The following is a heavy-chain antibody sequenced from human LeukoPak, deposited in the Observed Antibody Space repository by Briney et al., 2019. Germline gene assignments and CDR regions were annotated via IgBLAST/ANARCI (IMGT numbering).Heavy chain of an antibody. J-gene: IGHJ4*02. CDR3: ARGEDTAMVPFDY. D-gene: IGHD5-18*01. CDR2: INHSGST. CDR1: GGSFSGYY. Sequence: SSETLSLTCAVYGGSFSGYYWSWIRQPPGKGLEWIGEINHSGSTNYNPSLKSRVTISVDTSKNQSSLKLSSVTAADTAVYYCARGEDTAMVPFDYWGQGTLVTVSS. V-gene: IGHV4-34*01.